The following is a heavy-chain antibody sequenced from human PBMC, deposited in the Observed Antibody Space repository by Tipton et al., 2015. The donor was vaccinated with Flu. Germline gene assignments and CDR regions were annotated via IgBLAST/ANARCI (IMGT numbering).Heavy chain of an antibody. CDR1: GGSISSYY. Sequence: TLSLTCTVSGGSISSYYWSWIRQTPGKGLEWIGYIYYSGRTNYNPSLKSRVTISVDTSKNQFSLKLSSVTAADTAVYYCARDLVHYGMDVWGQGTTVTVSS. CDR2: IYYSGRT. CDR3: ARDLVHYGMDV. J-gene: IGHJ6*02. V-gene: IGHV4-59*01.